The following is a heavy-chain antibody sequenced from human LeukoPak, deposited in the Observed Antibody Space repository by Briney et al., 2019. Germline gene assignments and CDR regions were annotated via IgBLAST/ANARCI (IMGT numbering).Heavy chain of an antibody. D-gene: IGHD2-15*01. CDR3: ARSKPEYCSGGNCYAPFDY. J-gene: IGHJ4*02. V-gene: IGHV4-34*01. CDR1: GASFSGYC. Sequence: SETLSLTCAVYGASFSGYCWSWIRQPPGKGLEWIGEINQSGSTTYTPSLKSRVTISVDTSKNQFSLKLSSVTATDAAVYYCARSKPEYCSGGNCYAPFDYWGQGTLVTVSS. CDR2: INQSGST.